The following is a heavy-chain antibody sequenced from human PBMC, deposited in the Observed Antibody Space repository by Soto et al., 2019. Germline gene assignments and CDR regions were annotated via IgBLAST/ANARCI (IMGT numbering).Heavy chain of an antibody. Sequence: GGSLRLSCAASGFTFSSYAMSWVRQAPGKGLEWVSAISGSGGSTYYADSVKGRFTISRDNSKNTLYLQMNSLRAEDTAVYYCAKSPTSIAASYNWFDTWGQGTLVTVSS. CDR1: GFTFSSYA. CDR2: ISGSGGST. J-gene: IGHJ5*02. D-gene: IGHD6-6*01. CDR3: AKSPTSIAASYNWFDT. V-gene: IGHV3-23*01.